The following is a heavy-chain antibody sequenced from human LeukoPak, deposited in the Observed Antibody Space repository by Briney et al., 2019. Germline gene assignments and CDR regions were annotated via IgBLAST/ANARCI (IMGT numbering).Heavy chain of an antibody. D-gene: IGHD3-10*02. J-gene: IGHJ6*04. CDR2: ISSSSSTI. CDR1: GFTFSSYS. Sequence: PGGSLRLSCAASGFTFSSYSMNWVRQAPGKGLEWVSYISSSSSTIYYADSVKGRFTISRDKAKDSLYLQMNSLRAEDTAVYYWAELGITMIGGVWGKGTTVTISS. CDR3: AELGITMIGGV. V-gene: IGHV3-48*01.